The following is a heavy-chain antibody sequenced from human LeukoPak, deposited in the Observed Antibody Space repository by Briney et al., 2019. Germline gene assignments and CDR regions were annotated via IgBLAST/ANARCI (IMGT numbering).Heavy chain of an antibody. CDR3: ARFQGDYHNWFDS. D-gene: IGHD4-17*01. V-gene: IGHV4-30-2*01. CDR1: GGSISSGGYS. CDR2: IYHSGST. Sequence: PSETLSLTCAVSGGSISSGGYSWSWIRQPPGKGLEWIGYIYHSGSTYYNPSLKSRVTISVDRSKNQFSLKLSSVTAADTAVYYCARFQGDYHNWFDSWGQGTLVTVSS. J-gene: IGHJ5*01.